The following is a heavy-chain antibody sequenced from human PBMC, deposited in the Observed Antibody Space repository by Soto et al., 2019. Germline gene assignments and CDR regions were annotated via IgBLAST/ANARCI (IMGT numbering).Heavy chain of an antibody. CDR2: IYTSGST. CDR3: ARVYGDLIFGVVPPLYYYGMDV. J-gene: IGHJ6*02. CDR1: GGSISSYY. D-gene: IGHD3-3*01. Sequence: PSETLSLTCTVSGGSISSYYWSWIRQPAGKGLEWIGRIYTSGSTNYNPSLKSRVTMSVDTSKNQFSLKLSSVTAADTAVYYCARVYGDLIFGVVPPLYYYGMDVWGQGTTVTVSS. V-gene: IGHV4-4*07.